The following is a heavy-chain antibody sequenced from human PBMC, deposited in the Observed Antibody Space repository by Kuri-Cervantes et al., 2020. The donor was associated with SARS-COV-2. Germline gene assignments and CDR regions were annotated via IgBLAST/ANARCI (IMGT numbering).Heavy chain of an antibody. Sequence: GESLKISCAASGFTFSDYYMSWIRQAPGKGLEWVSYISSSGSTIYYADSVKGRFTISRDNAKNPLYLQMNSLRAEDTAVYYCARAPPPASPRGGMDVWGQGTTVTDSS. V-gene: IGHV3-11*01. D-gene: IGHD2-2*01. CDR3: ARAPPPASPRGGMDV. CDR2: ISSSGSTI. CDR1: GFTFSDYY. J-gene: IGHJ6*02.